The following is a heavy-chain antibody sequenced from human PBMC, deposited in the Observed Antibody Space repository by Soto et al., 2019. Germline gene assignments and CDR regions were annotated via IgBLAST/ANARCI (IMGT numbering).Heavy chain of an antibody. V-gene: IGHV3-11*01. CDR3: ARVWGFGELKLRYMDV. CDR1: GFTFSDYY. Sequence: PGGSLRLSCAASGFTFSDYYMSWIRQAPGKGLEWVSYISSSGSTIYYADSVKGRFTISRDNAKNSLYLQMNSLRAEDTAVYYCARVWGFGELKLRYMDVWGKGTTVTVSS. D-gene: IGHD3-10*01. J-gene: IGHJ6*03. CDR2: ISSSGSTI.